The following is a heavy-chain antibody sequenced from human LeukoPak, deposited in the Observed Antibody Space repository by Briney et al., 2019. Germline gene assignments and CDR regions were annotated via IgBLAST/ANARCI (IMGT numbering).Heavy chain of an antibody. J-gene: IGHJ4*02. CDR2: ISWNSGSI. D-gene: IGHD6-13*01. Sequence: GGSLRLSCAASGFTFDDYAMHWVRQAPGKGLEWVSGISWNSGSIGYADSVKGRFTISRDNAKNSLYRQMNSLRAEDTALYYCAKVSGYSSSWVFDYWGQGTLVTVSS. CDR3: AKVSGYSSSWVFDY. CDR1: GFTFDDYA. V-gene: IGHV3-9*01.